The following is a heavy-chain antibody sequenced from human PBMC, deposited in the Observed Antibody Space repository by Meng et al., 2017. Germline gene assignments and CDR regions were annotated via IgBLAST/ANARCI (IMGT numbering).Heavy chain of an antibody. J-gene: IGHJ4*02. CDR1: GYTFTGYY. Sequence: QGQLVQPGAEVKKPGASVKVSCKASGYTFTGYYMHWVRQAPGQGLEWMGRINPNSGGTNYAQKFQGRVTMTRDTSISTAYMELSRLRSDDTAVYYCARDYGSGRIILHFDYWGQGTLVTVSS. V-gene: IGHV1-2*06. D-gene: IGHD3-10*01. CDR2: INPNSGGT. CDR3: ARDYGSGRIILHFDY.